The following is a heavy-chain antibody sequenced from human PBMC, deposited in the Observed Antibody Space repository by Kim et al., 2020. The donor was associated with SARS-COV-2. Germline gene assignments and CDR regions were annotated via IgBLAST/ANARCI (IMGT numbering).Heavy chain of an antibody. V-gene: IGHV3-15*01. CDR2: IKSKIEGGTT. D-gene: IGHD1-26*01. CDR1: GLTFTNAW. J-gene: IGHJ3*02. Sequence: GGSLRLSCAASGLTFTNAWMTWVCHAPGKGLEWVGRIKSKIEGGTTDYAAPVKGRFTISRDDSKNTVYLQMSSLQNEDTAVYYCSTDALGADNAFDIWG. CDR3: STDALGADNAFDI.